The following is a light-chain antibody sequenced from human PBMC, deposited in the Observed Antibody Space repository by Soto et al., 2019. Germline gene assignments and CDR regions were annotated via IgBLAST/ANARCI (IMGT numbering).Light chain of an antibody. V-gene: IGKV1-12*01. Sequence: DIQMTQSPSSVSATVGHRVTITYRASQDISGWLAWYQQKPGRAPKLLIYAASSLQSGVPTRFAGNGSGTSFTLTITSLQPEDFATYYCLQADTFPITFGQGTRLEIK. CDR3: LQADTFPIT. CDR2: AAS. J-gene: IGKJ5*01. CDR1: QDISGW.